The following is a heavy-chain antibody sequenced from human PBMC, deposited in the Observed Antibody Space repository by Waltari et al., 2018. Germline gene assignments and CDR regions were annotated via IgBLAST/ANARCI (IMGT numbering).Heavy chain of an antibody. Sequence: QVQLVQSGAEVKKPGASVKGSRKVSGYTPTELSMHWRRQAPGKGLGWLGGFAPEDDATTYGQKIQGRVTMTEDTSTDTAYMELSSLRSEDTAVYYCAAVVRRELLIEYWGQGTLLTVSS. D-gene: IGHD1-26*01. V-gene: IGHV1-24*01. CDR1: GYTPTELS. J-gene: IGHJ4*02. CDR3: AAVVRRELLIEY. CDR2: FAPEDDAT.